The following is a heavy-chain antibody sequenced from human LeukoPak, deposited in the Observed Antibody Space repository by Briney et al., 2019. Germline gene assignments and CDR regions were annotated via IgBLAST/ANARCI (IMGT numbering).Heavy chain of an antibody. D-gene: IGHD2-21*02. CDR2: ISGSGGST. CDR3: AKDLNVYCGGDCYSQPDY. V-gene: IGHV3-23*01. CDR1: GFTFSSYA. Sequence: QPGASLRLSCAASGFTFSSYAMSWVRQAPGKGLEWVSAISGSGGSTYYADSVKGRFTTSRDNSKNTLYLQMNSLRAEDTAVYYCAKDLNVYCGGDCYSQPDYWGQGTLVTVSS. J-gene: IGHJ4*02.